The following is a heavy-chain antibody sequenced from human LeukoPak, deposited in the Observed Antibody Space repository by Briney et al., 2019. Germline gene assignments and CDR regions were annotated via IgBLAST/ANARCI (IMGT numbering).Heavy chain of an antibody. D-gene: IGHD6-25*01. CDR1: GYTLTELS. CDR3: ATGSIAAAANAFDI. CDR2: FDPEDGET. J-gene: IGHJ3*02. V-gene: IGHV1-24*01. Sequence: ASVKVSCKVSGYTLTELSMHWVRQAPGKGLEWMGGFDPEDGETIYAQKFQGRVTMTEDTSTDTAYMELSSLRSEDTAVYYCATGSIAAAANAFDIWGQGTMVTVSS.